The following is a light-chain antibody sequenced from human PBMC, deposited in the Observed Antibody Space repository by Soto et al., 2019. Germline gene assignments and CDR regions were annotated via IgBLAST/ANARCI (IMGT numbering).Light chain of an antibody. CDR3: LQHNVFPRT. J-gene: IGKJ1*01. Sequence: DIQMTQSPSTLSASVGDRVAMTCRASQTITTWLAWYQQKPGKAPKLLIYDASTLESGVPSRFSGSGFGTEFSLTISSLQPDDFASYYCLQHNVFPRTFGQGTKVDIK. V-gene: IGKV1-5*01. CDR2: DAS. CDR1: QTITTW.